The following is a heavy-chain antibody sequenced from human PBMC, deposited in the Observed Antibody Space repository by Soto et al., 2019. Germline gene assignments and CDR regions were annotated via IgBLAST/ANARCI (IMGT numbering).Heavy chain of an antibody. CDR3: ARRLYYDSSGFEGGGMDV. Sequence: SETLSLTCAVSGGSISSGGYSWSWLRQPPGKGLEWIGYIFHSGSTYYNPSLKSRVTISVDTSKNQFSLKLSSVTAADTAVYYCARRLYYDSSGFEGGGMDVWGQGTTVTVSS. V-gene: IGHV4-30-2*03. CDR1: GGSISSGGYS. J-gene: IGHJ6*02. CDR2: IFHSGST. D-gene: IGHD3-22*01.